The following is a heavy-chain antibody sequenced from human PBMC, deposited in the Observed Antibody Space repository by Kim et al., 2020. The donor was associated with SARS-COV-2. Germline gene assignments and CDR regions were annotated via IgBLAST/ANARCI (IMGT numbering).Heavy chain of an antibody. CDR3: AREGGYYYYGMDV. J-gene: IGHJ6*02. CDR1: GYTFTGYY. V-gene: IGHV1-2*02. Sequence: ASVKVSCKASGYTFTGYYMHWVRQAPGQGLEWMGWINPNSGVTNYAQKFQGRVTMTRDTSISTAYMELSRLRSDDTAVYYCAREGGYYYYGMDVWGQGTTVTVSS. CDR2: INPNSGVT. D-gene: IGHD3-16*01.